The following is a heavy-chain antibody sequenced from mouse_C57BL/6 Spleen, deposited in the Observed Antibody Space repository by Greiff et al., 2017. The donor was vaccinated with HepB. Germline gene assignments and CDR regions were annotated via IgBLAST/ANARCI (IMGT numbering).Heavy chain of an antibody. CDR2: IDPSDSYT. Sequence: VQLQQPGAELVRPGTSVKLSCKASGYTFTSYWMHWVKQRPGQGLEWIGVIDPSDSYTNYNQKFKGKATLTVDTSSSTAYMQLSSLTSEDSAVYYCARELTGDFDYWGQGTTLTVSS. V-gene: IGHV1-59*01. J-gene: IGHJ2*01. D-gene: IGHD4-1*01. CDR1: GYTFTSYW. CDR3: ARELTGDFDY.